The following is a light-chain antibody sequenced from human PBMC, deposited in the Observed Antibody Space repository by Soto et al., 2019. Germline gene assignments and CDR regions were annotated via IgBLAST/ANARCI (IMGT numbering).Light chain of an antibody. J-gene: IGLJ3*02. CDR2: DAS. CDR1: SSAVGSATL. CDR3: CSYATDGTNVV. V-gene: IGLV2-23*01. Sequence: QSALTQPASVSGSPGQSITISCSGASSAVGSATLVSWYQQHPDKVPRLMIYDASKRPSGVSNRFSGSKSGNTASLTIFGLQAEDEAVYYCCSYATDGTNVVFGGGTQLTVL.